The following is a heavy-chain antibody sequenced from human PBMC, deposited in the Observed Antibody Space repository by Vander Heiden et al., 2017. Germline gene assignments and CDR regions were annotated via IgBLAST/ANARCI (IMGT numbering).Heavy chain of an antibody. J-gene: IGHJ4*02. Sequence: VQVVESGGGLVTPGGSMRLSCAVSGFSVSAYTMNWVRQAPGKGLEWVSSIRSSGSPIYYADSVKGRVTIFRDDAENSLYLQMNSLRVEDTAVYYCARDPESNSGWDFEHWGQGTLVSVSS. CDR2: IRSSGSPI. CDR3: ARDPESNSGWDFEH. CDR1: GFSVSAYT. V-gene: IGHV3-21*02. D-gene: IGHD6-19*01.